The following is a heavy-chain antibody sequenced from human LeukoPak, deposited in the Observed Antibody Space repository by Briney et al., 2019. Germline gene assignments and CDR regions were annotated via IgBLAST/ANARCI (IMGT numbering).Heavy chain of an antibody. CDR1: GGSISSYY. V-gene: IGHV4-59*01. D-gene: IGHD6-13*01. J-gene: IGHJ4*02. Sequence: PSETLSLTCTVSGGSISSYYWSWIRQPPGKGLEWIGYIYYSGSTNYNPSLKSRVTISVDTSKNQFSLKLSSVTAADTAVYYCARGYSSRPWWELTHPLYFDYWGQGTLVTVSS. CDR2: IYYSGST. CDR3: ARGYSSRPWWELTHPLYFDY.